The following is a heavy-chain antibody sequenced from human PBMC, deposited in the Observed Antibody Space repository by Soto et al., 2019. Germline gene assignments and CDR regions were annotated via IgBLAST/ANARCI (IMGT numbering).Heavy chain of an antibody. CDR2: INAGNGNT. CDR3: ARAVAVPADFDY. CDR1: GYTFTTYA. Sequence: QVQLVQSGAEEKKPGASVKVSCKASGYTFTTYAMHWVRQAPGQRLEWMGWINAGNGNTKYSQKFQGRVTITRDTSASTAYMERSSLRSEDTAVYYCARAVAVPADFDYWGQGTLVTVSS. V-gene: IGHV1-3*05. D-gene: IGHD6-19*01. J-gene: IGHJ4*02.